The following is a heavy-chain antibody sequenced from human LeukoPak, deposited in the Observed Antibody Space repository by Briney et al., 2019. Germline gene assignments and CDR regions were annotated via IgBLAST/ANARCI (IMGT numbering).Heavy chain of an antibody. CDR3: ARALRGYSYDAFDY. CDR1: GFTFSSYS. D-gene: IGHD5-18*01. V-gene: IGHV3-21*01. CDR2: ISSSSSYI. J-gene: IGHJ4*02. Sequence: AGGSLRLSCAASGFTFSSYSMNWVRQAPGKGLEWVSSISSSSSYIYYADSVKGRFTISRDNAKNSLYLQMNSLRAEDTAVYYCARALRGYSYDAFDYWGQGTLVTVSS.